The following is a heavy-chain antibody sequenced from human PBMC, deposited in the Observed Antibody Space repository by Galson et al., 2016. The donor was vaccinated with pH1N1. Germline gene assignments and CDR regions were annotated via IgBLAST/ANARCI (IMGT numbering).Heavy chain of an antibody. CDR1: GGDSISFYS. CDR2: IYTTGTT. CDR3: ARDVPGFLDWYYFDP. D-gene: IGHD2/OR15-2a*01. Sequence: SETLSLTCTVSGGDSISFYSWNWIRQPAGKGLEWIGRIYTTGTTTGTTNYNPSLKRRVTMSVDTSKNQVSLNLSSVTAADTAVYYCARDVPGFLDWYYFDPWGQGTLVTVSS. V-gene: IGHV4-4*07. J-gene: IGHJ5*02.